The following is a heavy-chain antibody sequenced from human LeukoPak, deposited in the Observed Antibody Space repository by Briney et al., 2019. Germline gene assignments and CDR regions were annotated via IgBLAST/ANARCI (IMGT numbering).Heavy chain of an antibody. CDR3: ARGHLGAAHRRFGY. V-gene: IGHV1-8*01. CDR1: GYTFTSYD. D-gene: IGHD6-13*01. CDR2: MNPNSGNT. J-gene: IGHJ4*02. Sequence: AASVKVSCKASGYTFTSYDINWVRQATGQGLEWMGWMNPNSGNTGYAQKFQGRVTMTRNTSISTAYMELSSLRSEDTAVYYCARGHLGAAHRRFGYWGQGTLVTVSS.